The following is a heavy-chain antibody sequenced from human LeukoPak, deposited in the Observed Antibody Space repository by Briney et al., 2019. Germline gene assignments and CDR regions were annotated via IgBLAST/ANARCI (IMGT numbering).Heavy chain of an antibody. Sequence: ASVKVSCKASGYTFTGYYMHWVRQAPGQGLEWMGWINPNSGGTNYAQKFQGRVTMTRDTSISTAYMELSRLRSDDTAVYYCARVDSGGWYYFDYWGQGTLVTVSS. D-gene: IGHD6-19*01. V-gene: IGHV1-2*02. CDR2: INPNSGGT. CDR3: ARVDSGGWYYFDY. CDR1: GYTFTGYY. J-gene: IGHJ4*02.